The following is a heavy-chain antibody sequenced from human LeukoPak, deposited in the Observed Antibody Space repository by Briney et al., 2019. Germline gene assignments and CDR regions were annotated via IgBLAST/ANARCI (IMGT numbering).Heavy chain of an antibody. CDR3: ARGGHCSAGGCSPTLFVY. V-gene: IGHV3-11*04. CDR2: ISRSGSTK. D-gene: IGHD2-15*01. J-gene: IGHJ4*02. CDR1: GFTFSDYN. Sequence: PGGSLRLSCAASGFTFSDYNMRWIRQAPGKGLEWVSSISRSGSTKYYADSVKGRFTISRDNAKNSLYLQMNSLRAEDTAVYYCARGGHCSAGGCSPTLFVYWGQGTLVTVSS.